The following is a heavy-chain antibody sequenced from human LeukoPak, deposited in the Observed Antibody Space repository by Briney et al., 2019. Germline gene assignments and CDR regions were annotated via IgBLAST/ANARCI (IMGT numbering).Heavy chain of an antibody. CDR3: AREGTGYSSSWRSGASVDY. J-gene: IGHJ4*02. D-gene: IGHD6-13*01. V-gene: IGHV1-2*06. Sequence: GASVKVSCKASGYTFTGYYMHWVRQAPGQGLEWMGRINPNSGGTNYAQKFQGRVTMTRDTSISTVYMELSRLRSDDTAVYYCAREGTGYSSSWRSGASVDYWGQGTLVTVSS. CDR1: GYTFTGYY. CDR2: INPNSGGT.